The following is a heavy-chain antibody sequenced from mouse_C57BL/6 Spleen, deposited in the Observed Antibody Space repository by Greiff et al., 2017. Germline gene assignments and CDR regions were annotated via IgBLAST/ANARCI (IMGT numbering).Heavy chain of an antibody. CDR1: GYTFTSYW. V-gene: IGHV1-55*01. CDR2: IYPGSGST. J-gene: IGHJ2*01. CDR3: ARPGTRVDY. D-gene: IGHD4-1*01. Sequence: QVQLQQPGAELVKPGASVKMSCKASGYTFTSYWITWVKQRPGQGLEWIGDIYPGSGSTNYNEKFKSKATLTVDKSSSTAYMQLSSLTSEDSAVYYCARPGTRVDYWGQGTTLTVSS.